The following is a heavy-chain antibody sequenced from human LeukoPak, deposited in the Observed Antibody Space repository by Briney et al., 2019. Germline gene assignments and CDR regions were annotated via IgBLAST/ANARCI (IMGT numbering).Heavy chain of an antibody. J-gene: IGHJ4*02. CDR2: IYYSGST. V-gene: IGHV4-39*07. Sequence: SETLSLTCTVSGGSISSSSYYWGWIRQPPGKGLEWIGSIYYSGSTYYNPSLKSRVTISVDTSKNQFSLKLSSVTAADTAVYYCARDGIRSLLYWGQGTLVTVSS. CDR3: ARDGIRSLLY. D-gene: IGHD1-26*01. CDR1: GGSISSSSYY.